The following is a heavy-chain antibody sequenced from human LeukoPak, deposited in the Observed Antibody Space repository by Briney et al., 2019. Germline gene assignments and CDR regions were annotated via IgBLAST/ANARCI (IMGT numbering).Heavy chain of an antibody. CDR2: IYHSGNT. J-gene: IGHJ4*02. CDR1: GDSISSSHW. Sequence: PSETLSLTCAVSGDSISSSHWWSWLRQSPGKGLEWIGEIYHSGNTNYNPSLKSRVAISLDKSSNQFSLRLTSVTAADTAMYFCAREEMPGKFDYWGQGTLVTVSS. V-gene: IGHV4-4*02. D-gene: IGHD1-26*01. CDR3: AREEMPGKFDY.